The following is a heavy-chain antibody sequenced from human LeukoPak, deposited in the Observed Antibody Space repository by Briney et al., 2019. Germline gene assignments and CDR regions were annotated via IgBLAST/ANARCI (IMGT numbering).Heavy chain of an antibody. J-gene: IGHJ4*02. Sequence: PGGSLRLSCAASGFTFSSYSMNWVRQAPGKGLEWVSYISSSSSTIYYADSVKGRFTISRDNAKNSLYLQMNSQRAEDTAVYYCARDQAAAFDYWGQGTLVTVSS. D-gene: IGHD6-13*01. CDR3: ARDQAAAFDY. V-gene: IGHV3-48*01. CDR2: ISSSSSTI. CDR1: GFTFSSYS.